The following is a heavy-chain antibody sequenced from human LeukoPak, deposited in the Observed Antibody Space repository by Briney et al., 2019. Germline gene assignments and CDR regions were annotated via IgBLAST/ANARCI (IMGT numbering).Heavy chain of an antibody. V-gene: IGHV4-59*01. CDR3: ARGRSGMNYFDY. CDR2: IYYSGST. D-gene: IGHD3-10*01. Sequence: SETLSLTCTVSGGSISSYYWSLIRQPPGKGLEWIGYIYYSGSTNYNPSLKSRVTISVDTSKNQFSLKLSSVTAADTAVYYCARGRSGMNYFDYWGQGTLVTVSS. J-gene: IGHJ4*02. CDR1: GGSISSYY.